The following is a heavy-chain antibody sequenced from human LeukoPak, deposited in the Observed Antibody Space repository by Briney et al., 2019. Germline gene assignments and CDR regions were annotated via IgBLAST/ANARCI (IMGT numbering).Heavy chain of an antibody. J-gene: IGHJ4*02. D-gene: IGHD5-24*01. CDR1: GFTFSNYF. CDR2: ISGSGGST. V-gene: IGHV3-23*01. CDR3: ARWLGWRD. Sequence: PGGSLRLSCAASGFTFSNYFMTWVRQAPGKGLEWVSDISGSGGSTYYADSVKGRFSISRDNSKNTVYLQMSSLRAEDTAIYYCARWLGWRDWGQGTLVTVSS.